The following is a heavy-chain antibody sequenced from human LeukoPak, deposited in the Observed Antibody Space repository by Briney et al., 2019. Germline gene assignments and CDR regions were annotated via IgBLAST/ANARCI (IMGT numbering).Heavy chain of an antibody. D-gene: IGHD5-24*01. V-gene: IGHV3-30*03. J-gene: IGHJ4*02. CDR1: GFTFHNYG. Sequence: GRSLRLSCAASGFTFHNYGMHWVRQAPGKGLEWVAVISYDGSDKYYAVSVKGRCTISRDNSKNTLYLQMNSLRPQDTAVYYCASLDGYNPGDYWGQGILVTVSS. CDR2: ISYDGSDK. CDR3: ASLDGYNPGDY.